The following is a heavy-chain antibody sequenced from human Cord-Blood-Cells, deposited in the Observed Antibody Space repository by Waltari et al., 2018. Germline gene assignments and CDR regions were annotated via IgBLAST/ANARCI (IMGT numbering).Heavy chain of an antibody. CDR3: ARRDLGLGYYFDY. CDR1: GGSFSGYY. V-gene: IGHV4-34*01. J-gene: IGHJ4*02. CDR2: INHSGST. D-gene: IGHD6-19*01. Sequence: VQLQQWGAGLSKPSQTLSLTCAVYGGSFSGYYWSWIRQPPGKGLEWIGEINHSGSTNYNPSLKSRVTISVDTSKNQFSLKLSSVTAADTAVYYCARRDLGLGYYFDYWGQGTLVTVSS.